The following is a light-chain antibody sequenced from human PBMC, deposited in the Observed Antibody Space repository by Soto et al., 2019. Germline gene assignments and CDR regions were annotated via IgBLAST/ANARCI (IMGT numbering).Light chain of an antibody. Sequence: EIVLTQSPATLSLSPGERATVSCRASQSVSNYLGWYQQKPGQAPRLLIYDASNRATGIPARFSGSGSGTDFTLTLSSLEPEDFAVYDCQHGGTFGQGTRLELK. J-gene: IGKJ5*01. CDR2: DAS. CDR3: QHGGT. CDR1: QSVSNY. V-gene: IGKV3-11*01.